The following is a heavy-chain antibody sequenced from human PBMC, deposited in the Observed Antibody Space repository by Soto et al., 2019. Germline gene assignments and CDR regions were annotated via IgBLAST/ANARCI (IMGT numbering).Heavy chain of an antibody. CDR3: HTPHGRNAFDI. J-gene: IGHJ3*02. CDR1: GFTFSNAL. CDR2: IKCIADGGTT. D-gene: IGHD2-8*01. Sequence: PGGSLRLSCATSGFTFSNALMAWVRQAPGKGLEWVGRIKCIADGGTTNYAAPVKGRFSISRHDSENTLYLQMNSLRVEDTGIYYCHTPHGRNAFDIWGPGTVVTVSS. V-gene: IGHV3-15*01.